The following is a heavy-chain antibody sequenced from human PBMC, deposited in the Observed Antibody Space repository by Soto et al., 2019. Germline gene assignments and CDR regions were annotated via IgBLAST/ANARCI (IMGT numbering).Heavy chain of an antibody. J-gene: IGHJ4*02. Sequence: VQLVESGGGLVKPGGSLRLSCTASQFTFSTSSMNWVRQAPGKGLEWVSSIRDGSGFIYYADSVKGRFTISRDNAKNSLYLQMNSLRSEDTAVYYCARALRSTRYFDYWGQGTLVTVSS. CDR1: QFTFSTSS. CDR2: IRDGSGFI. CDR3: ARALRSTRYFDY. D-gene: IGHD1-26*01. V-gene: IGHV3-21*02.